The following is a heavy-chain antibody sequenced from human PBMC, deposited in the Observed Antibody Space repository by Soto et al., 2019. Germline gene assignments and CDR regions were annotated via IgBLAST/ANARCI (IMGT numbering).Heavy chain of an antibody. CDR3: ARGYSGSGGDVFDD. J-gene: IGHJ4*02. V-gene: IGHV1-69*02. CDR2: IIPILGIA. Sequence: QVQLVQSGAEVKKPGSSVQVSCKASGGTFSSYTISWVRQAPGQGLEWMGRIIPILGIANYAQKFQGRVTITADKSTSKAYMELSRLRSEDTAVYYCARGYSGSGGDVFDDWGQGNLVTVSS. CDR1: GGTFSSYT. D-gene: IGHD3-10*01.